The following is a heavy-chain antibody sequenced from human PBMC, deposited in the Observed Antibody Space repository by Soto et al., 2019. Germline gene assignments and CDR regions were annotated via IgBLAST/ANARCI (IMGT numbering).Heavy chain of an antibody. J-gene: IGHJ4*02. V-gene: IGHV1-69*01. Sequence: QVQLVQSGAEVKKPGSSVKVSCKASGGTFSSYAISWVRQAPGQGLEWIGGIIPIVGTANYAQKFQGRVTITADESTSTAYMELSSLRSEDTAVYYCARDSERYYSNYPPSVYFDYWGQGTLVTVSS. CDR3: ARDSERYYSNYPPSVYFDY. CDR2: IIPIVGTA. CDR1: GGTFSSYA. D-gene: IGHD4-4*01.